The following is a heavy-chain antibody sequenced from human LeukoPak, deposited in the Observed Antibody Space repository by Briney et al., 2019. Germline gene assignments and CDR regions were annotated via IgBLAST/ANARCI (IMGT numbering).Heavy chain of an antibody. CDR1: GFTFSSSA. CDR2: ISGSGGRT. Sequence: GGSLRLSCAASGFTFSSSAMNWVRQAAGKGLEWVSGISGSGGRTYDADSVKGRFTISRDNSKNTLYLQMNSLRAEDTAVYYCATGRSGYWGQGTLVTVSS. J-gene: IGHJ4*02. V-gene: IGHV3-23*01. D-gene: IGHD3-3*01. CDR3: ATGRSGY.